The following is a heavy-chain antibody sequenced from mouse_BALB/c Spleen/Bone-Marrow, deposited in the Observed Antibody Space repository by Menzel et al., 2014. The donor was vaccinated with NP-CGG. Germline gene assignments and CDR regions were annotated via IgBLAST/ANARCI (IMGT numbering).Heavy chain of an antibody. J-gene: IGHJ2*01. Sequence: VQLKQSGPELVKPGASVKISCKASGYSFXDYIMLWVKQSHGKSLEWIGNINPYYGSTSYNLKFKGKATLTVDKSSSTAYMQLNSLTSEDSAVYYCARGACYGNYFDYWGQGTTLTVSS. D-gene: IGHD2-10*01. V-gene: IGHV1-39*01. CDR3: ARGACYGNYFDY. CDR1: GYSFXDYI. CDR2: INPYYGST.